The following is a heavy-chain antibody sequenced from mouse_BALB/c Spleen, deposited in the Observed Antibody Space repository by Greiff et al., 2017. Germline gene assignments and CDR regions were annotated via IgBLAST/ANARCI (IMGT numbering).Heavy chain of an antibody. CDR3: ARGEFITTVVARYFDV. CDR2: ISSGGST. Sequence: DVKLVESGGGLVKPGGSLKLSCAASGFTFSSYAMSWVRQTPEKRLEWVASISSGGSTYYPDSVKGRFTISRDNARNILYLQMSSLRSEDTAMYYCARGEFITTVVARYFDVWGAGTTVTVSS. CDR1: GFTFSSYA. V-gene: IGHV5-6-5*01. D-gene: IGHD1-1*01. J-gene: IGHJ1*01.